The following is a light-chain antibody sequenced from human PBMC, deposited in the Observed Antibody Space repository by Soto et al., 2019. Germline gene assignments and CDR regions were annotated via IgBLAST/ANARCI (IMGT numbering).Light chain of an antibody. V-gene: IGKV1-9*01. CDR2: AAS. CDR3: QQHNSYPIT. CDR1: QAISTY. Sequence: DVPLTQSPSFLSASVGDRVTITCRASQAISTYLAWYQQGPGRAPKLLIYAASTLQRGVPSRFSGSGSGTEFTLTISSLQPEDFATYYCQQHNSYPITFGQGTRLEIK. J-gene: IGKJ5*01.